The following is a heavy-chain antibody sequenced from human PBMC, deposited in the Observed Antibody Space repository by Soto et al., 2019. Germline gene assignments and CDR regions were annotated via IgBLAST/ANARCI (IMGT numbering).Heavy chain of an antibody. CDR2: ISYDGSNK. D-gene: IGHD2-15*01. V-gene: IGHV3-30*18. CDR3: AKDLISRYCSGGSCYSGTVD. J-gene: IGHJ4*02. CDR1: GFTFSSYG. Sequence: QVQLVESGGGVVQPGRSLRLSCAASGFTFSSYGMHWVRQAPDKGLEWVAVISYDGSNKYYADSVKGRFTISRDNSKNTLYLQMNSLRAEDTAVYYCAKDLISRYCSGGSCYSGTVDWGQGTLVTVSS.